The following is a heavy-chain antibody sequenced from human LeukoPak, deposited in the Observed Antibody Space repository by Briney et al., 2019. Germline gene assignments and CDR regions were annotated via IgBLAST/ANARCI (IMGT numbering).Heavy chain of an antibody. D-gene: IGHD3-22*01. CDR1: GYTFTGYY. Sequence: GASVKVSCKASGYTFTGYYMHWVRQAPGQGLEWMGIINPSGGSTSYAQKFQGRVTMTRDTSTSTVYMELSSLRSEDTAVYYCARDRRIDYYDSSGYLDYWGQGTLVTVSS. J-gene: IGHJ4*02. CDR2: INPSGGST. CDR3: ARDRRIDYYDSSGYLDY. V-gene: IGHV1-46*01.